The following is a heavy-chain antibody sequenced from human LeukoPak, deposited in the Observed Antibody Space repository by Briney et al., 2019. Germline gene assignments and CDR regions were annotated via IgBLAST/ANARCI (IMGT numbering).Heavy chain of an antibody. J-gene: IGHJ4*02. CDR1: GDSFTKYY. D-gene: IGHD2-15*01. CDR2: INPSDGST. V-gene: IGHV1-46*01. CDR3: APSVRSGGSYYFDY. Sequence: ASVKVSCKASGDSFTKYYMHWVRQAPGRGLEWMGIINPSDGSTTYTQKFQGRVTMTTDTSTSTVNMELSSLRSEDTAVYYCAPSVRSGGSYYFDYWGQGTLVTVSS.